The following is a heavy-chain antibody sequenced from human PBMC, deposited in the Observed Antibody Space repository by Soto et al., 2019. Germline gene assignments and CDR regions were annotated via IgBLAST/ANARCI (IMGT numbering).Heavy chain of an antibody. Sequence: ASVKVSCKASGYTFTSYGISWVRQAPGQGLEWMGWISAYNGNTNYAQKLQGRVTMTTDTSTSTAYMELRSLRAEDTAVYYCARNPNRYFDWSKGGWFDPWGQGTLVTVYS. CDR1: GYTFTSYG. D-gene: IGHD3-9*01. J-gene: IGHJ5*02. V-gene: IGHV1-18*04. CDR2: ISAYNGNT. CDR3: ARNPNRYFDWSKGGWFDP.